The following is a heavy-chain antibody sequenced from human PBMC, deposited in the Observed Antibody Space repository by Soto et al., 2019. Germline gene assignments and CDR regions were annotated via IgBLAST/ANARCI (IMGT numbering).Heavy chain of an antibody. CDR3: ASDPSGELGNWYDP. CDR2: INSDESNR. CDR1: GFTFSLYW. Sequence: GGSLRLSCAASGFTFSLYWMHWVRQAPGKGLVWVSRINSDESNRNYADSVKGRFTISRDNAKNTLYLQMNSLRAEDTAVYYCASDPSGELGNWYDPSSQRTLVTVSS. V-gene: IGHV3-74*01. D-gene: IGHD1-26*01. J-gene: IGHJ5*02.